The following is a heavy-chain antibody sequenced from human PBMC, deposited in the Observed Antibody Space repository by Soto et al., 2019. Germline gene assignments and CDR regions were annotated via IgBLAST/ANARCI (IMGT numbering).Heavy chain of an antibody. CDR3: AILTIPGIAVAGNAFDI. D-gene: IGHD6-19*01. CDR2: IYPGDSDT. V-gene: IGHV5-51*01. J-gene: IGHJ3*02. CDR1: GYSFTLYL. Sequence: PGESLNISCNGSGYSFTLYLIGWVRQMPGKGLEWMGIIYPGDSDTRYSPSFQGQVTISADKSISTAYLQWSSLKASDTAMYYCAILTIPGIAVAGNAFDIWGQGTMVTVSS.